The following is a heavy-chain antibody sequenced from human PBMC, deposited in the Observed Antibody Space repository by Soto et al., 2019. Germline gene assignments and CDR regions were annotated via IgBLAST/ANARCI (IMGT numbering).Heavy chain of an antibody. Sequence: SETLSLTCTVSGGSISSYYWSWIRQPPGKGLEWIGYIYYSGSTNYNPPLKSRVTISVDTSKNQFSLKLSSVTAADTAVYYCARDRAFDIWGQGTMVTVSS. CDR2: IYYSGST. J-gene: IGHJ3*02. CDR1: GGSISSYY. CDR3: ARDRAFDI. V-gene: IGHV4-59*01.